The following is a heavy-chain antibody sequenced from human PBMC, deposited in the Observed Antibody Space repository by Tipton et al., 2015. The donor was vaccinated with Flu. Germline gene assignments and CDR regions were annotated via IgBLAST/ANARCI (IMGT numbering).Heavy chain of an antibody. J-gene: IGHJ4*02. CDR2: INHSGST. D-gene: IGHD3-22*01. V-gene: IGHV4-34*01. CDR1: GGSFSGYY. CDR3: ARVSPRRVTAIVVVMLPEGYFDY. Sequence: TLSLTCSVYGGSFSGYYWTWIRQPPGKGLEWIGEINHSGSTHYSSSLKSRVTMSVDSSKNQFSLHPSSVTAADTAVYYCARVSPRRVTAIVVVMLPEGYFDYWGQGTLVIVSS.